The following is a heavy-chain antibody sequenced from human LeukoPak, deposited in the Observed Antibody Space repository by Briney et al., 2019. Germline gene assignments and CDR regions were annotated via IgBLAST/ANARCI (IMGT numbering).Heavy chain of an antibody. Sequence: SETLSLTCTVSGGSISSSSYYWGWIRQPPGKGLEWIGSIYYSGSTYYNPSLKSRVTISVDTSKNQFSLKLSSVTAADTAVYYCAEFLYSSGLDYWGQGTLVTVSS. CDR1: GGSISSSSYY. CDR2: IYYSGST. V-gene: IGHV4-39*01. J-gene: IGHJ4*02. CDR3: AEFLYSSGLDY. D-gene: IGHD6-19*01.